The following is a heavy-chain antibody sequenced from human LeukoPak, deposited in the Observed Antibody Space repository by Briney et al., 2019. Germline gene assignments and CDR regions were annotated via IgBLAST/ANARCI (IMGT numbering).Heavy chain of an antibody. CDR3: ARGGRSRGMRLTPSYYYYYMDV. D-gene: IGHD3-16*01. CDR2: IYTSGST. J-gene: IGHJ6*03. CDR1: GGSISSGSYY. V-gene: IGHV4-61*02. Sequence: SEALSLTCTVSGGSISSGSYYWSWIRQPAGKGLEWIGRIYTSGSTNYNPSLKSRVTISVDTSKNQFSLKLSSVTAADTAVYYCARGGRSRGMRLTPSYYYYYMDVWGKGTTVTVSS.